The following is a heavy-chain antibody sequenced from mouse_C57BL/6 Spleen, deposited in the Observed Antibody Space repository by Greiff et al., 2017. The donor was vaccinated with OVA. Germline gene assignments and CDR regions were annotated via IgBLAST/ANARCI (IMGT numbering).Heavy chain of an antibody. CDR2: INPNNGGT. Sequence: VQLQQSGPELVKPGASVKISCKASGYTFTDYYMNWVKQSHGKSLEWIGDINPNNGGTSYNQKFKGNATLTVDKSSSTAYMELRSLTSEDSAVYYCARKTTVVPFAYWGQGTLVTVSA. D-gene: IGHD1-1*01. V-gene: IGHV1-26*01. CDR3: ARKTTVVPFAY. CDR1: GYTFTDYY. J-gene: IGHJ3*01.